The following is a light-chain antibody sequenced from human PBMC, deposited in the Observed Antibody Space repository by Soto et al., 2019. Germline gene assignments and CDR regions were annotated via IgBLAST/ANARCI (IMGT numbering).Light chain of an antibody. Sequence: QLVLTQPPSVSGAPGQRVTISCTGSSSNIGAGYDVHWYQQLPGTAPKLLIYGNSNRPSGVPDRFSASKSGTSASLAITGLQAEDEADYYCQSYDSSLSGHVVFGGGTKLTVL. CDR2: GNS. J-gene: IGLJ2*01. V-gene: IGLV1-40*01. CDR1: SSNIGAGYD. CDR3: QSYDSSLSGHVV.